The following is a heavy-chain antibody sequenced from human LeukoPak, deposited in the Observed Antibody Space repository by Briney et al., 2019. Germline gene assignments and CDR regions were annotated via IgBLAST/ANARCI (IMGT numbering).Heavy chain of an antibody. CDR3: ATMRGYCSSTSCLTSGWFDP. V-gene: IGHV1-8*03. Sequence: GASVKVSCKASGYTFTTYDINWVRQATGQGLEWMGWMNPNSGKTGYAQKFQGRVTITRNTSISTAYMELSSLRSEDTAVYYCATMRGYCSSTSCLTSGWFDPWGQGTLVTVSS. CDR1: GYTFTTYD. CDR2: MNPNSGKT. D-gene: IGHD2-2*01. J-gene: IGHJ5*02.